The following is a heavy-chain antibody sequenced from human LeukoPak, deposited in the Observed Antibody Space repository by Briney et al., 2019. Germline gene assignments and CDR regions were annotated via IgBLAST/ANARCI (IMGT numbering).Heavy chain of an antibody. CDR3: ARASVLYDFWGPGLWYFDY. CDR1: GGSISRDSFY. J-gene: IGHJ4*02. Sequence: PSQTLSLTCTVSGGSISRDSFYWSWIRQSAGKGLEWIGRIHTSESTDYNPSLKGRVTISIDTSKNQFSLKLSSVTAADTAVYYCARASVLYDFWGPGLWYFDYWGQGTLVTISS. V-gene: IGHV4-61*02. CDR2: IHTSEST. D-gene: IGHD3-3*01.